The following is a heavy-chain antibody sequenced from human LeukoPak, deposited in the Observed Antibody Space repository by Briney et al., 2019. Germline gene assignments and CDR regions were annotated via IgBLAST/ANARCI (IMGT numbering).Heavy chain of an antibody. CDR3: ARLHYYGSGMWDY. J-gene: IGHJ4*02. Sequence: SETLSLTCTVSGGSISSYYLNWIRQPPGKGLEWIGSINYSGSTNYNPSLKSRVTISIDTSKNQFSLKLSSVTAADTAVYYCARLHYYGSGMWDYWGQGTLVTVSS. D-gene: IGHD3-10*01. CDR1: GGSISSYY. V-gene: IGHV4-59*12. CDR2: INYSGST.